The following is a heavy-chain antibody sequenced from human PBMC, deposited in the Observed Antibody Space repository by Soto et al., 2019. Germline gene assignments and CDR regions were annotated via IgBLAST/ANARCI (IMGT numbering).Heavy chain of an antibody. CDR3: ATNHPEYSSSSGDFDP. D-gene: IGHD6-6*01. CDR1: GGTFSSYA. J-gene: IGHJ5*02. V-gene: IGHV1-69*06. Sequence: QVQLVQSGAEVKKPGSSVKVSCKASGGTFSSYAISWVRQAPGQGLEWMGGIIPIFGTANYAQKFQGRVTITADKSTSTAYMELSSLRSEDTAVYYCATNHPEYSSSSGDFDPWGQGTLVTVSS. CDR2: IIPIFGTA.